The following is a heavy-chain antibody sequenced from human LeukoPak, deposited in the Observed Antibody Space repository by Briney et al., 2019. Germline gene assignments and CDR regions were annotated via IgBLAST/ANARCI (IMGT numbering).Heavy chain of an antibody. CDR2: INHRGRN. CDR3: ARGDSSGSNWFDP. J-gene: IGHJ5*02. Sequence: PSETLSLTCAVYGGSFSDYYWTWLRQPPGRGLEWIGEINHRGRNNYSPSLTSRLTISVDTSKNQFSLKLSSVTAADTAVYYCARGDSSGSNWFDPWGQGTLVTVSS. V-gene: IGHV4-34*01. D-gene: IGHD3-22*01. CDR1: GGSFSDYY.